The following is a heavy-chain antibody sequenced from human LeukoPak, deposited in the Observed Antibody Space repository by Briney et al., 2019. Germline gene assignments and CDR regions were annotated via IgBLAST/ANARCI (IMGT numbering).Heavy chain of an antibody. CDR2: FRSKAYGGTT. Sequence: GGSLRLSCAASGFTLGDYAMSWVRQAPGKGLEWVGFFRSKAYGGTTEYAASVKGRFTSSRDDSKSIAYLQMTSLKTEDTAVYYCTRDRGYSYGYGDYWGLGTLVTVSS. D-gene: IGHD5-18*01. V-gene: IGHV3-49*04. CDR1: GFTLGDYA. J-gene: IGHJ4*01. CDR3: TRDRGYSYGYGDY.